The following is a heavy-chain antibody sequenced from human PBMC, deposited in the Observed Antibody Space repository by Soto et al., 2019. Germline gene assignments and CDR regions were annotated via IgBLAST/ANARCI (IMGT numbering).Heavy chain of an antibody. J-gene: IGHJ4*02. CDR1: GGSISSSSYY. D-gene: IGHD2-2*01. Sequence: SETLSLTCTVSGGSISSSSYYWGWIRQPPGKGLEWIGSIYYSGSTYYNPSLKSRVTISVDTSKNQFSLKLSCVTAADTAVYYCARVYCSSTSCYAVDYWGQGTLVTVSS. CDR3: ARVYCSSTSCYAVDY. CDR2: IYYSGST. V-gene: IGHV4-39*01.